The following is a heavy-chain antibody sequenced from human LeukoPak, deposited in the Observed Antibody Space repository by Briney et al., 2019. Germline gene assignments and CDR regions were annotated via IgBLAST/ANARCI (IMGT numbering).Heavy chain of an antibody. CDR3: AKDLKGYYGSGSYPH. CDR2: IGAGGTFT. Sequence: PGGSLRLSCTASGFTFSSYAMNWVRQAPGKGLEWVSGIGAGGTFTYYADSVKGRFTISRDNSRNTLYLQMNSLRAEDTAVYYCAKDLKGYYGSGSYPHWGQGTLVTVSS. J-gene: IGHJ4*02. D-gene: IGHD3-10*01. CDR1: GFTFSSYA. V-gene: IGHV3-23*01.